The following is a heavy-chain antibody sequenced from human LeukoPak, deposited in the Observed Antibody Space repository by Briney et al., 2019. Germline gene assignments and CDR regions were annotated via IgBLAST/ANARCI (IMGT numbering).Heavy chain of an antibody. CDR2: INPNSGDT. CDR3: ARDLETVGYQPSDY. CDR1: GYTFIGYY. V-gene: IGHV1-2*02. D-gene: IGHD5-12*01. J-gene: IGHJ4*02. Sequence: ASVKVSCKASGYTFIGYYIHWVRQAPGQGLEWMGWINPNSGDTSYAQKFQGRVTVTRDTSVSTAYVDLSSLRSDDTAVYYCARDLETVGYQPSDYWGQGTLVTVSS.